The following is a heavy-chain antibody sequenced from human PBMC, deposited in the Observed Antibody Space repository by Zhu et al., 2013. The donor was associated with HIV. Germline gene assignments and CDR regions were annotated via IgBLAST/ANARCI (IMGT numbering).Heavy chain of an antibody. CDR1: EYTFTDYY. V-gene: IGHV1-2*02. CDR3: AKVAGAYIVGKFYFQS. D-gene: IGHD1-26*01. CDR2: ISPSNGAT. Sequence: QIHLVQSGTEVKKPGASVKVSCKASEYTFTDYYIHWVRQAPGQGLEWMGWISPSNGATSSAQNFRGRVTMTRDTSVSTAYMELGRLKSDDTAVYYCAKVAGAYIVGKFYFQSWGQGTLVSVSS. J-gene: IGHJ4*02.